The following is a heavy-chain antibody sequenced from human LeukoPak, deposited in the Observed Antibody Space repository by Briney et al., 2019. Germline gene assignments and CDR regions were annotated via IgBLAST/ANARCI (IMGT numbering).Heavy chain of an antibody. CDR3: ARARGRAAAGPFDY. J-gene: IGHJ4*02. CDR2: IYYGGST. V-gene: IGHV4-59*01. D-gene: IGHD6-13*01. CDR1: GGSISSYY. Sequence: SETLSLTCTVSGGSISSYYWSWIRQPPGKGLEWIGYIYYGGSTNYNPSLKSRVTISVDTSKNQFSLKLSSVTAADTAVYYCARARGRAAAGPFDYWGQGTLVTVSS.